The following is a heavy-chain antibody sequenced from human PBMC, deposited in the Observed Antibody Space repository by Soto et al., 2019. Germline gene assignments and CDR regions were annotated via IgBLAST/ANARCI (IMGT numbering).Heavy chain of an antibody. CDR2: IIPIFGTA. CDR3: AEEVGDRHNNWFAP. Sequence: QVQLVQSGAEVKKPGSSVKVSCKASGGTFSSYAISWVRQAPGQGLEWMGGIIPIFGTANYAQKFQGRVTSAADESSSTAYMELSCLRSEDTAVYYCAEEVGDRHNNWFAPWGQGTLVTVSS. J-gene: IGHJ5*02. CDR1: GGTFSSYA. D-gene: IGHD3-16*02. V-gene: IGHV1-69*12.